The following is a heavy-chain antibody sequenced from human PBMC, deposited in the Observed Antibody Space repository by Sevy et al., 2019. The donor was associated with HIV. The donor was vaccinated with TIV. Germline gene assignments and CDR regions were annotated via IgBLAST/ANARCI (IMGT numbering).Heavy chain of an antibody. Sequence: GGSLRLSCAASGFTFSSYSMNWVRQAPGKGLEWVSSIGSGSNYIYYADSVKGRFTISRDNAKNSLYLQMNILRAEDTAVYYCARAFITMFGVVDYGKDVWGQGTTVTVSS. D-gene: IGHD3-3*01. CDR1: GFTFSSYS. CDR3: ARAFITMFGVVDYGKDV. CDR2: IGSGSNYI. V-gene: IGHV3-21*01. J-gene: IGHJ6*02.